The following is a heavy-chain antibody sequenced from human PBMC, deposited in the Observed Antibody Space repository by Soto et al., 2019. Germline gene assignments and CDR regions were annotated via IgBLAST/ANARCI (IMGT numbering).Heavy chain of an antibody. J-gene: IGHJ6*03. CDR2: TYYRSRWYN. CDR1: GDSVSSNSAA. D-gene: IGHD1-7*01. CDR3: AGTTSHHWLYMDV. Sequence: QVPLQESGPGLVKHSQTLSLTCVISGDSVSSNSAAWNWIRLSPSRGLEWLARTYYRSRWYNDYAVSVRSRITVNPDTSKNQFSLQLTSVTPEDTAVYYCAGTTSHHWLYMDVWGKGATVTVSS. V-gene: IGHV6-1*01.